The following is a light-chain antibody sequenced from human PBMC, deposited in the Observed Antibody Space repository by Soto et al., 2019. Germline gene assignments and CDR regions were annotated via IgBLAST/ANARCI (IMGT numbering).Light chain of an antibody. CDR1: QSISSW. J-gene: IGKJ4*01. V-gene: IGKV1-5*01. Sequence: IQMTQSPSTLSGSVGDRVTITCRASQSISSWLAWYQQKLGRAPRLLIYDASSLESGVPSRFSGSGYGTEFTLTISSLQPDDFATYYCQQYNTYSSLTFGGGTKVDIK. CDR3: QQYNTYSSLT. CDR2: DAS.